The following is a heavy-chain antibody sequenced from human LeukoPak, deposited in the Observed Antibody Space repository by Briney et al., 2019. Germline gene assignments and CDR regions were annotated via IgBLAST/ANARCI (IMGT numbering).Heavy chain of an antibody. CDR1: GFTFNSYA. CDR2: ITNSGGNT. D-gene: IGHD3/OR15-3a*01. CDR3: AKHLNLDYDY. V-gene: IGHV3-23*01. J-gene: IGHJ4*02. Sequence: GRSLRLSCAASGFTFNSYAMSWVRQAPGKGLEWVSGITNSGGNTYYADSVKGRFTISRDNSKNTLYLQMNSLRAEDTAVYYCAKHLNLDYDYWGQGTLVTVSS.